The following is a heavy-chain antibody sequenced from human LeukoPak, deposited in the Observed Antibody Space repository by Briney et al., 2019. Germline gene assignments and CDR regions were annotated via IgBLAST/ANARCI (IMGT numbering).Heavy chain of an antibody. D-gene: IGHD1-26*01. J-gene: IGHJ4*02. CDR2: MNPDTGDT. Sequence: ASVRVSCKASGYTFTGYDINWVRQATGQGLQWMGWMNPDTGDTGYAQKFQGRVTMTRNTSIDTAYMEPSGLRSEDTAIYYCTRGSLSGSSRDYWGQGTLVTVSS. V-gene: IGHV1-8*01. CDR3: TRGSLSGSSRDY. CDR1: GYTFTGYD.